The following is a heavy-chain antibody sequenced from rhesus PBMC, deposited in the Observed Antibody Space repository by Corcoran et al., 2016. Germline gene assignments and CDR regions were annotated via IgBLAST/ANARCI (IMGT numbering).Heavy chain of an antibody. V-gene: IGHV4-65*02. D-gene: IGHD6-25*01. CDR2: ISGSSGST. CDR3: ASGAAALFDY. CDR1: GGSISSSTL. J-gene: IGHJ4*01. Sequence: QVQLQESGPGLVKPSETLSLTCAVSGGSISSSTLWSWIRRPPGKGLGGIGYISGSSGSTYYNPSLKSRVTISKDTSKNQVSLKLSSVTAADTAVYYCASGAAALFDYWGQGVLVTVSS.